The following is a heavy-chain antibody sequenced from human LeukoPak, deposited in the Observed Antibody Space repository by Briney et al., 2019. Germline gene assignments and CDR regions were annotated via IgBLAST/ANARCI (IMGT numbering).Heavy chain of an antibody. V-gene: IGHV3-9*01. CDR1: GFTFTNYS. CDR3: AKDTRIAAAGIDY. J-gene: IGHJ4*02. CDR2: ISWNSGSI. D-gene: IGHD6-13*01. Sequence: GGSLRLSCVASGFTFTNYSMNWVRQAPGKGLQWVSGISWNSGSIGYADSVKGRFTISRDNAKNSLYLQMNSLRAEDTALYYCAKDTRIAAAGIDYWGQGTLVTVSS.